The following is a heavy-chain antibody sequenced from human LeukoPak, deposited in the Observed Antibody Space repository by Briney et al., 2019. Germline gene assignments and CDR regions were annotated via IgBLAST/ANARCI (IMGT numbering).Heavy chain of an antibody. CDR3: ARRIVVVTPFDY. Sequence: SETLSLTCAVYGGSFSGYYWSWIRQPPGKGLEWIGEINHSRSTNYNPSLKSRVTISVDTSKNQFSLKLSSVTAADTAVYYCARRIVVVTPFDYWGQGTLVTVSS. CDR2: INHSRST. V-gene: IGHV4-34*01. D-gene: IGHD3-22*01. J-gene: IGHJ4*02. CDR1: GGSFSGYY.